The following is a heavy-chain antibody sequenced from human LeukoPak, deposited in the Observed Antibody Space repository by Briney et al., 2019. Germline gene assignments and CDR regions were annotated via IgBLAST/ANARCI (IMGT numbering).Heavy chain of an antibody. CDR1: GFTFSSYS. CDR2: ISGSGGST. J-gene: IGHJ3*02. Sequence: GASLKLSCAASGFTFSSYSMSWVRQAPGKGLEWVSAISGSGGSTYYADSVKGRFTISRDNSKNTLYLQMNSLRAEDTAVHYCALLDTAYAFDIWGQGTMVTVSS. V-gene: IGHV3-23*01. CDR3: ALLDTAYAFDI. D-gene: IGHD5-18*01.